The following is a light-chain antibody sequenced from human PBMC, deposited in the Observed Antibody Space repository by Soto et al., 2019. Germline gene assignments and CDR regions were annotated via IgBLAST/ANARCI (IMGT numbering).Light chain of an antibody. V-gene: IGKV3-11*01. CDR3: QQRSNWLYT. J-gene: IGKJ2*01. Sequence: EIVLTQSPATLSLSPGERVTLSCRASQSVSSYLAWYQQKAGQPPRLLIYDASNRAPGIPARFSGSGSGTDFTLTISSLEPEDFACYYCQQRSNWLYTFGQGTKLEIK. CDR1: QSVSSY. CDR2: DAS.